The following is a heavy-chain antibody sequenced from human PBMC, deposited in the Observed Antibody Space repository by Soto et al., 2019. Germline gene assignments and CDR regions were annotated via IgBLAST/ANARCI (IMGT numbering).Heavy chain of an antibody. CDR3: ARALPEIRMMEGGSFDP. CDR1: AHTFTDYY. D-gene: IGHD1-1*01. CDR2: INPNSGGS. J-gene: IGHJ5*02. V-gene: IGHV1-2*02. Sequence: ASVKVSCKASAHTFTDYYIHWVRQAPGQGLEWMGWINPNSGGSYFAQKFLGRVTMTRDTSITTAYMELSRLRSDDTAVYYCARALPEIRMMEGGSFDPWGQGTVVTVSS.